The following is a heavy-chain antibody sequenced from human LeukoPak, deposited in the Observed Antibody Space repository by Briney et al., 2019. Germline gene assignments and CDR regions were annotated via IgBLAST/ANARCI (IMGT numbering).Heavy chain of an antibody. CDR2: INTDGSST. D-gene: IGHD2-2*01. V-gene: IGHV3-74*01. Sequence: GGSLRLSCAASGFTFSSYWMHWVRQAPGKGLVWVSRINTDGSSTSDADSVKGRFTISRDNAKNTLYLQMNSLRAEDTAVYYCARGLLVVPAAISFDYWGQGTLVTVSS. J-gene: IGHJ4*02. CDR3: ARGLLVVPAAISFDY. CDR1: GFTFSSYW.